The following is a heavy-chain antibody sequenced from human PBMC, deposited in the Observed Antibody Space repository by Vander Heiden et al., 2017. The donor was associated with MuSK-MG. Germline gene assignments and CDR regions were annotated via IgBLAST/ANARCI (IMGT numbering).Heavy chain of an antibody. Sequence: QVPLVESVGGVVQPGRSVRLCCAAPGFTFSRYGLRWLPQASGKGLGGVGVILYDGINKYYAESGKGRFTIPRDNSKNTLYLQMNRLRAEGTAVYYCCPPFRNDSSGYRDFWGQGTLVTVFS. CDR2: ILYDGINK. J-gene: IGHJ4*02. CDR3: CPPFRNDSSGYRDF. CDR1: GFTFSRYG. V-gene: IGHV3-33*01. D-gene: IGHD3-22*01.